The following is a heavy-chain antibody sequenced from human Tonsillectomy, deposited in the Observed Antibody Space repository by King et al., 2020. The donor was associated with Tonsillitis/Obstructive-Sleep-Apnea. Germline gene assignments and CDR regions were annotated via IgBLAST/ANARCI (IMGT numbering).Heavy chain of an antibody. CDR3: AGYDFWSGYRFQH. J-gene: IGHJ1*01. CDR2: INHSGST. D-gene: IGHD3-3*01. V-gene: IGHV4-34*01. CDR1: GGSFSGYY. Sequence: VQLQQWGAGLLKPSETLSLTCAVYGGSFSGYYWSWIRQPPGKGLEWIGEINHSGSTNYNPSLKSRVTISVETSKNQFSLKLSSVTAADTAVYYCAGYDFWSGYRFQHWGQGTLVTVSS.